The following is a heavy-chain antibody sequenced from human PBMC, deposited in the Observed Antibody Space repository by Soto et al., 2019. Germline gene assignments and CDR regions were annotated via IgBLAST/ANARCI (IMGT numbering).Heavy chain of an antibody. V-gene: IGHV3-7*01. CDR1: GFTFSSYW. J-gene: IGHJ3*02. CDR3: ASLAGGDAFDI. Sequence: EVQLVESGGGLVQPGGSLRLSCAASGFTFSSYWMSWVRQAPGKGLEWVANIKQDGSEKYYVDSVKGRFTISRDNAKNSRYLQMNSLRAEDTAVYYCASLAGGDAFDIWGQGTMVTVSS. D-gene: IGHD3-3*02. CDR2: IKQDGSEK.